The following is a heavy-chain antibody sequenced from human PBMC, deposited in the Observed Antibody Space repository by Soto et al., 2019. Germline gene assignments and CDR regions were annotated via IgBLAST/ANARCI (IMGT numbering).Heavy chain of an antibody. D-gene: IGHD3-10*01. V-gene: IGHV3-23*01. CDR3: AKDHSGISMVRGVITPY. Sequence: GGSLRLSCAASGFTFSSYAMSWVRQAPGKGLEWVSAISAGGGSTYYADSVKGRFTISRDNSKNTLYLQMNSLRAEDTAIYYCAKDHSGISMVRGVITPYWGQGTLVTVSS. CDR1: GFTFSSYA. CDR2: ISAGGGST. J-gene: IGHJ4*02.